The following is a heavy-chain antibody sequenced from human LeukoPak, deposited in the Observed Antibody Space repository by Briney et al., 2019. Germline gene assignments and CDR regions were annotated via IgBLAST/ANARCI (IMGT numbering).Heavy chain of an antibody. J-gene: IGHJ3*02. V-gene: IGHV3-23*01. Sequence: PGGSLRLSCAASGFTFSGYAMSWVRQAPGKGLEWVSTISGSGTSTYYADSMKGRFTISRDNSKNTLYLQMNSLRAEDTAVYYCARGRTVVTPEAALDAFDIWGQGTMVTVSS. CDR2: ISGSGTST. D-gene: IGHD4-23*01. CDR3: ARGRTVVTPEAALDAFDI. CDR1: GFTFSGYA.